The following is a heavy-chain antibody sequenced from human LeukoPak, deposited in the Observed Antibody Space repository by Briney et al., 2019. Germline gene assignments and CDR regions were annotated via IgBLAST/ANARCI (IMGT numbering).Heavy chain of an antibody. D-gene: IGHD2-15*01. CDR2: IYYSGST. CDR1: GGSISSYY. V-gene: IGHV4-59*01. J-gene: IGHJ4*02. CDR3: AASGWYYFDY. Sequence: SETLSLTCTVSGGSISSYYWSWIRQPPGKGLQWIGYIYYSGSTNYNPSLKSRVTISVDTSKNQFSLKLSSVTAADTAVYYCAASGWYYFDYWGQGTLVTVSS.